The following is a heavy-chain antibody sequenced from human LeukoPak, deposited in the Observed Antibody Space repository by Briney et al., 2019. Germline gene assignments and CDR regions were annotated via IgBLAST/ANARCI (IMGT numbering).Heavy chain of an antibody. Sequence: ASVKVSCKASGYTFTSYHINWVRQAPGKGLEWVANIKQDSSEEHYVDSVRGRFTISRDNAKNSLYLQMNSLRVEDTAVYYCAKGDNGALHFWGRGTMVTVSS. D-gene: IGHD2-8*01. J-gene: IGHJ3*01. CDR1: GYTFTSYH. CDR3: AKGDNGALHF. CDR2: IKQDSSEE. V-gene: IGHV3-7*01.